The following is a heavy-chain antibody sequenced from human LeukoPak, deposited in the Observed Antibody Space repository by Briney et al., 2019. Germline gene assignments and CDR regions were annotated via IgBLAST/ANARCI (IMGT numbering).Heavy chain of an antibody. CDR3: ARGEHKPTDYYDSSGYYPKDHYYYYYGMDV. D-gene: IGHD3-22*01. Sequence: GPVKVSCKASGYTFTSYDINWVRQATGQGLEWMGWMNPNSGNTGYAQKFQGRVTMTRSTSISTAYMELSSLRSEDTAVYYCARGEHKPTDYYDSSGYYPKDHYYYYYGMDVWGQGTTVTVSS. CDR2: MNPNSGNT. V-gene: IGHV1-8*01. J-gene: IGHJ6*02. CDR1: GYTFTSYD.